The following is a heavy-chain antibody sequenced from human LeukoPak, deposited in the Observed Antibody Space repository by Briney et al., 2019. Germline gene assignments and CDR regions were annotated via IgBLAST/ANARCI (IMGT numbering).Heavy chain of an antibody. CDR2: FDGGGSST. J-gene: IGHJ4*01. V-gene: IGHV3-74*01. D-gene: IGHD3-22*01. Sequence: GGSLSFSCAASGFPFSNHWMHWVRKVPGKGLVWVSRFDGGGSSTSYADSVKGRFSISRDNGKSTLYLQMNSLRVEDTAVYYCARGPGSSGGAYVGDYWGHGTLVTVSS. CDR3: ARGPGSSGGAYVGDY. CDR1: GFPFSNHW.